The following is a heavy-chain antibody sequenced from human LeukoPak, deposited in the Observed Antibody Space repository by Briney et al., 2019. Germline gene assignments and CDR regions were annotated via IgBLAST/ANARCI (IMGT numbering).Heavy chain of an antibody. CDR3: KKDHNGEYVGAFDP. D-gene: IGHD4-17*01. V-gene: IGHV3-23*01. J-gene: IGHJ5*02. CDR2: ITAGHYST. Sequence: GGSLRLSCAASGFNLGSFAMTWVRQAPGKGLEWLSSITAGHYSTYNTDSVKGRFTISRDDSKNTLYLQMKRLRADDTAVYYYKKDHNGEYVGAFDPWGQGTLVTVS. CDR1: GFNLGSFA.